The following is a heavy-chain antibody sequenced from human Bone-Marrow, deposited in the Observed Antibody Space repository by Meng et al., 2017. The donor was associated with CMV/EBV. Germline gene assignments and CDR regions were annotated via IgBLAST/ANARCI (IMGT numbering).Heavy chain of an antibody. Sequence: SVKVSCKASGGTFSSYAISWVRQAPGQGLEWMGGIIPILGIANYAQKFQGRVTITADKSTSTAYMELSSLRSEDTAVYYCARGGIAARLDYWGQGTLVTVSS. V-gene: IGHV1-69*10. CDR1: GGTFSSYA. J-gene: IGHJ4*02. D-gene: IGHD6-6*01. CDR2: IIPILGIA. CDR3: ARGGIAARLDY.